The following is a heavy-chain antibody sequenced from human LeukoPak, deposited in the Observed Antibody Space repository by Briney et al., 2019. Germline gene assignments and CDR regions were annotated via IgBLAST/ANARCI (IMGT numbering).Heavy chain of an antibody. J-gene: IGHJ6*02. D-gene: IGHD3-16*01. CDR2: MNRDGSEK. CDR3: ARDGGVIRFGGQDV. Sequence: GGSLRLSCAASGFTFSNYWMSWVRQAPGKGLEWVANMNRDGSEKYYVDSLKGRFTISRDNAKNSLYLQMNSLRDEDTAVYYCARDGGVIRFGGQDVWGQGTTVTVS. V-gene: IGHV3-7*01. CDR1: GFTFSNYW.